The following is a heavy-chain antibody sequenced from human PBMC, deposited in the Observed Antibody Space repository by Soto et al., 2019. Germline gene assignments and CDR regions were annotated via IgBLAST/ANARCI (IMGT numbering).Heavy chain of an antibody. J-gene: IGHJ4*02. CDR2: IKSKTDGGTT. V-gene: IGHV3-15*01. CDR1: GFTFSNAW. D-gene: IGHD1-7*01. Sequence: GESLKISCAASGFTFSNAWMSWVRQAPGKGLEWVGRIKSKTDGGTTDYAAPVKGRFTISRDDSKNTLYLQMNSLKTEDTAVYYCTTVGGYLTGTTDYWGQGTLVTVSS. CDR3: TTVGGYLTGTTDY.